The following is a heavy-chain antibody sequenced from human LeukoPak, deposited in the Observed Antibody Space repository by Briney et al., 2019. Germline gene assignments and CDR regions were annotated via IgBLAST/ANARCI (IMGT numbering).Heavy chain of an antibody. CDR1: GFTFSDYY. CDR3: ARDSLGTPATTINWFDP. CDR2: ISSSGSTI. D-gene: IGHD4-23*01. Sequence: PGGSPRLSCAASGFTFSDYYMSWIRQAPGKGLEWVSYISSSGSTIYYADSVKGRFTISRDNAKNSLYLQMNSLRAEDTAVYYCARDSLGTPATTINWFDPWGQGTLVTVSS. V-gene: IGHV3-11*01. J-gene: IGHJ5*02.